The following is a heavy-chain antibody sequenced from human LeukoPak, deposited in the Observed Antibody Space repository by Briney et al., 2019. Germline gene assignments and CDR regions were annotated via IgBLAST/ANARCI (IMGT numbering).Heavy chain of an antibody. CDR2: IYSGGST. V-gene: IGHV3-66*01. CDR3: ARDQARRYCSGGSCYSYYGMDV. Sequence: PGGSLRLSCAVSGXTVSSNFMSWVRQAPGKGLEWVSVIYSGGSTYYADYVKGRFTISRDNSKNTLYLQMNSLRAEDTAVYYCARDQARRYCSGGSCYSYYGMDVWGQGTTVTVSS. CDR1: GXTVSSNF. J-gene: IGHJ6*02. D-gene: IGHD2-15*01.